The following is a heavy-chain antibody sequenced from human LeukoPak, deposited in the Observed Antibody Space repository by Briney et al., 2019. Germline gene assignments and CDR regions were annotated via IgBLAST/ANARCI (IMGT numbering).Heavy chain of an antibody. D-gene: IGHD6-19*01. J-gene: IGHJ4*02. CDR2: ISGGGTST. CDR3: AKTFIAVANPIDY. CDR1: GFTFSSYA. Sequence: PGGSLRLSCAASGFTFSSYAISWVRQAPGKGLEWVSVISGGGTSTYYADSVKGRFTISKDNSRNTLYLQMNSLRAEDTAVYYCAKTFIAVANPIDYWGQGTLVTVSS. V-gene: IGHV3-23*01.